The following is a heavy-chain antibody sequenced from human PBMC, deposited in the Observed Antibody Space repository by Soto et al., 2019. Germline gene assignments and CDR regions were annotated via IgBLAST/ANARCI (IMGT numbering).Heavy chain of an antibody. CDR3: MRPGGSTLRDF. D-gene: IGHD6-13*01. J-gene: IGHJ4*02. CDR1: GGSISSGGYY. Sequence: SETLSLTCNVSGGSISSGGYYWSWIRQPPGKGLEWIGSIKHSGTTYYNPSLKSRVAISRDTSKNQFSLHLSSVSAADTAVYYSMRPGGSTLRDFWGQGALVTVSS. V-gene: IGHV4-39*01. CDR2: IKHSGTT.